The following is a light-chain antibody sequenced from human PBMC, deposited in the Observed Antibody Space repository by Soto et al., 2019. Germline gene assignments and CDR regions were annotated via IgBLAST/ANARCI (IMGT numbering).Light chain of an antibody. CDR2: AAS. Sequence: DIQMTQSPSSLSASVGDRVTITCRASQGISNYLAWYQQKPGKVPKLLIYAASTLQSGVPSRFSGSGSGTDCTLTISSLQPEDVATYDCQKYNSAPLFTFGPGTKVDSK. V-gene: IGKV1-27*01. CDR1: QGISNY. CDR3: QKYNSAPLFT. J-gene: IGKJ3*01.